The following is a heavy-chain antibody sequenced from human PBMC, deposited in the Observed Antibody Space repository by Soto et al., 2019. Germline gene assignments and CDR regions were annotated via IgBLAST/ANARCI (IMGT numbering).Heavy chain of an antibody. J-gene: IGHJ6*02. D-gene: IGHD3-10*01. Sequence: PGGSLRLSCAASGLPVSTNYMSWVRQAPGKGLGWVSVIYNDGKTYYADSVKGRFTISRDASKNTLHLQMDSLRDEDTAVYYCVRPLPSGQNYGMDVWGQGTTVTVSS. V-gene: IGHV3-53*01. CDR3: VRPLPSGQNYGMDV. CDR1: GLPVSTNY. CDR2: IYNDGKT.